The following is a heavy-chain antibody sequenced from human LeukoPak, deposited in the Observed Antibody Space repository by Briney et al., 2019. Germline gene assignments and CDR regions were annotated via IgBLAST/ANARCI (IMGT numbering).Heavy chain of an antibody. V-gene: IGHV4-59*01. D-gene: IGHD3-3*01. CDR3: ARGFPGGVYYFDY. J-gene: IGHJ4*02. Sequence: ETLSLTCTVSGDSISSNYWSWIRQPPGKGLEWIGYIYYSGSTNYNPSLKSRVTISVDTSKNQFSLKLSSVTAADTAVYYCARGFPGGVYYFDYWGQGTLVTVSS. CDR1: GDSISSNY. CDR2: IYYSGST.